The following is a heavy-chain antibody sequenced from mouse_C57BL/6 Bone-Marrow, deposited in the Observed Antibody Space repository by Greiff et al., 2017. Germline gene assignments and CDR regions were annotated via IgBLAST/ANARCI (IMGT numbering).Heavy chain of an antibody. CDR1: GYTFTSYG. J-gene: IGHJ1*03. Sequence: VQRVESGAELARPGASVKLSCKASGYTFTSYGISWVKQRTGQGLEWIGEIYPRSGNTYYNEKFKGKATLTADKSSSTAYMELRSLTSEDSAVYFCARHFYYYGSSHWYFDVWGTGTTVTVSS. CDR3: ARHFYYYGSSHWYFDV. CDR2: IYPRSGNT. V-gene: IGHV1-81*01. D-gene: IGHD1-1*01.